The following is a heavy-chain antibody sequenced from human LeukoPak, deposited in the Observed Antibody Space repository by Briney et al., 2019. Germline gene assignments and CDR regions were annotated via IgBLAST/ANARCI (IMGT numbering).Heavy chain of an antibody. V-gene: IGHV3-49*04. D-gene: IGHD2-2*01. CDR1: GFSFGDYA. Sequence: SGGSLRLSCTASGFSFGDYAMSWVRQAPGKGLEWVGFIRSKAYGGTTEYAASVKGRFTISRDDSKSIAYLQMNSLKTEDTAVYYCTRGARPAAMSWTFDYWGQGTLVTVSS. J-gene: IGHJ4*02. CDR3: TRGARPAAMSWTFDY. CDR2: IRSKAYGGTT.